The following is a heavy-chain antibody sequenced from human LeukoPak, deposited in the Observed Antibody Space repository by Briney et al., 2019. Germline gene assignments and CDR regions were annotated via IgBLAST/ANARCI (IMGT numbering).Heavy chain of an antibody. J-gene: IGHJ4*02. CDR1: GGTFSSYA. V-gene: IGHV1-69*04. CDR2: IIPILGIA. D-gene: IGHD3-22*01. CDR3: ARAKGGYYDSSGYSFDY. Sequence: GASVKVSCKASGGTFSSYAISWVRQAPGQGLEWMGRIIPILGIANYAQKFQGRVTITADKSTSTAYMELSSLRSEDTAVYYCARAKGGYYDSSGYSFDYWGQGTLVTVSS.